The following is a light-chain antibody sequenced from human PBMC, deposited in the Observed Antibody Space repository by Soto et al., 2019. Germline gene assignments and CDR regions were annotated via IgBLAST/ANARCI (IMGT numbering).Light chain of an antibody. V-gene: IGKV3-15*01. CDR3: QHYNPWPG. Sequence: EIVMTQSPATLSVSPGERATLSCRASQSVSSNLAWYQQKPGQAPRLLIYGASIRATGIPVRFSGSGSGTEFTLTINSLQPEDFVVYYCQHYNPWPGFGQGTTLEIK. J-gene: IGKJ2*01. CDR2: GAS. CDR1: QSVSSN.